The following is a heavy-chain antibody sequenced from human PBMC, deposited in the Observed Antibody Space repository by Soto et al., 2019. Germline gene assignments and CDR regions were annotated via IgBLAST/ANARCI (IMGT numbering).Heavy chain of an antibody. CDR1: GYTFTSYG. CDR3: ALEYYDLWSGPTQGFDP. CDR2: ISAYNGNT. D-gene: IGHD3-3*01. V-gene: IGHV1-18*01. J-gene: IGHJ5*02. Sequence: ASVKVSCKASGYTFTSYGISWVRQAPGQGLEWMGWISAYNGNTNYAQKLQGRVTMTTDTSTSTAYMELRSLRSDDTAVYYCALEYYDLWSGPTQGFDPWGQGTRVTVYS.